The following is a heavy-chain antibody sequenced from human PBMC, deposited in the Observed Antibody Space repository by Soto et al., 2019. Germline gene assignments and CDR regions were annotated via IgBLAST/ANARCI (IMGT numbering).Heavy chain of an antibody. J-gene: IGHJ4*02. V-gene: IGHV3-74*01. CDR3: ASAHMPGEY. CDR1: GFSLGPYW. Sequence: EVQLVESGGGLVQPGGSLRLSCAASGFSLGPYWMHWVRQVPGKGLVWVARINGDGSTTNYADSVKGRFTISRDTAKNTLHLPMNSLGAEDTAVYHCASAHMPGEYWCQGTLVTVSS. CDR2: INGDGSTT. D-gene: IGHD2-2*01.